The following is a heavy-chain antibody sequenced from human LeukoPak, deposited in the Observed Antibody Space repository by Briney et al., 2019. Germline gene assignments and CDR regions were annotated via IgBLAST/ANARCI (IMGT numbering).Heavy chain of an antibody. D-gene: IGHD6-19*01. J-gene: IGHJ4*02. V-gene: IGHV3-23*01. CDR3: AKLLAVTNSYYFNY. Sequence: GGSLRLSCAASGFTFSNAWMSWVRQAPGKGLEWVSTISGSGSGGSTYYADSVKGRFTISRDNSKDTLFLQMNSLRAEDTAVYYCAKLLAVTNSYYFNYWGQGTLVTVSS. CDR1: GFTFSNAW. CDR2: ISGSGSGGST.